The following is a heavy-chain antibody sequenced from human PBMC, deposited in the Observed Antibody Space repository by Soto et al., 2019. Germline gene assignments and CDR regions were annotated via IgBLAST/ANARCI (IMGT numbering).Heavy chain of an antibody. CDR1: GYSISSGYY. J-gene: IGHJ5*02. D-gene: IGHD6-13*01. V-gene: IGHV4-38-2*02. CDR3: ARVRQWQQLEHWFDP. CDR2: IYHSGST. Sequence: SETLSLTCTVSGYSISSGYYWGWIRQPPGKGLEWIGSIYHSGSTYYNPSLKSRVTISVDTSKNQFSLKLSSVTAADTAVYYCARVRQWQQLEHWFDPWGQGTLVTVSS.